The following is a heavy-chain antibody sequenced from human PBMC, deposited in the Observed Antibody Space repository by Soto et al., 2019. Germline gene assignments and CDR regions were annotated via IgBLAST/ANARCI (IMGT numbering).Heavy chain of an antibody. CDR3: AHITGYCSGGSCRLDP. D-gene: IGHD2-15*01. J-gene: IGHJ5*02. V-gene: IGHV2-5*01. CDR1: GFSLSTSGVG. CDR2: TYWNDDK. Sequence: SGPTLVNPTQTLTLTCTFSGFSLSTSGVGVGWIRQPPGKALEWLALTYWNDDKRYSPSLKSRLTITKDTSKNQVVLTMTNMDPVDTATYYCAHITGYCSGGSCRLDPWGQGTLVTVSS.